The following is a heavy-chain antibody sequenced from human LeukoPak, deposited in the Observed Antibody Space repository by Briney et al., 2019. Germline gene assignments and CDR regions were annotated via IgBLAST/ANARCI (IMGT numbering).Heavy chain of an antibody. J-gene: IGHJ4*02. CDR1: GGSISSSSYY. Sequence: SETLSLTCTVSGGSISSSSYYWGWIRQPPGKGLEWIGSIYYSGSTYYNPSLKSRVTISVDTSKNQFSLKLRSVTAADTAVYYCATSTRYHLDYWGQGTLVTVSS. CDR3: ATSTRYHLDY. CDR2: IYYSGST. V-gene: IGHV4-39*07. D-gene: IGHD1-26*01.